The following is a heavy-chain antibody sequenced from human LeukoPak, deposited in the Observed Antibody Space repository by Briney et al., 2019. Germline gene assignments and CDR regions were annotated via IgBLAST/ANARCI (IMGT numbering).Heavy chain of an antibody. Sequence: PGGSLRLSCAASGFSISSYWMHWVRQAPGTGLVWVSRINSDGTSIAYADAVKGRFTISRDTSKNTLYLQMNSLRAGDTAVYYCAKGIAAAGLAPFDYWGQGTLVTVSS. V-gene: IGHV3-74*01. J-gene: IGHJ4*02. CDR3: AKGIAAAGLAPFDY. CDR2: INSDGTSI. D-gene: IGHD6-13*01. CDR1: GFSISSYW.